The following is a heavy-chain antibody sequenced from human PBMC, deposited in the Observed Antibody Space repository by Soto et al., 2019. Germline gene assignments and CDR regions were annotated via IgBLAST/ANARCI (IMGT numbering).Heavy chain of an antibody. V-gene: IGHV1-69*12. Sequence: QVHLVQSGAEVKKPGSSVKVSCKISGVTFTSYTIGWVRQAPGQGLEWMGGITPIFNSANYARKFQGRIYISADDSTNTAHMELRSLSSEDSAMYYCARIIGTYCGGDCSPWDDYWGQGTLVTVSS. J-gene: IGHJ4*02. D-gene: IGHD2-21*02. CDR2: ITPIFNSA. CDR1: GVTFTSYT. CDR3: ARIIGTYCGGDCSPWDDY.